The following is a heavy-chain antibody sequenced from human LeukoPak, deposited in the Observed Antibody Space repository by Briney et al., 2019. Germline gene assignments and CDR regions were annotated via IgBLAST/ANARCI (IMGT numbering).Heavy chain of an antibody. V-gene: IGHV3-15*01. J-gene: IGHJ4*02. Sequence: GGSLRLSCAASGFTVSSNYMSWVRQAPGKGLEWVGRIRDKTAGGTIEYAAPVKGRFTISRDDSKSTLYLQMNSLKIEDTAMYFCTTDEGKAAAPFDYWGQGTLVTVSS. CDR1: GFTVSSNY. CDR2: IRDKTAGGTI. D-gene: IGHD6-13*01. CDR3: TTDEGKAAAPFDY.